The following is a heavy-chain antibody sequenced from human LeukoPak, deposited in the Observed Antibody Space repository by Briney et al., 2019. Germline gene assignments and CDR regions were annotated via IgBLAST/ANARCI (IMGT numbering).Heavy chain of an antibody. CDR1: GFTFSSYA. J-gene: IGHJ6*03. CDR3: AREAVVGALGYYYMDV. V-gene: IGHV3-30*01. Sequence: GGSLRLSCAASGFTFSSYAMHWVRQAPGKGLEWVAVISYDGSNKYYADSVKGRFTISRDNSKNTLYLQMNSLRAEDTAVYYCAREAVVGALGYYYMDVWGKGTKVTVSS. CDR2: ISYDGSNK. D-gene: IGHD1-26*01.